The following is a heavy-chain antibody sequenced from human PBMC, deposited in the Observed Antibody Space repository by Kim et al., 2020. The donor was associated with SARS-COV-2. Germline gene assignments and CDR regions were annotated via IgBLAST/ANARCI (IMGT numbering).Heavy chain of an antibody. V-gene: IGHV3-49*03. CDR2: IRSKAYGGTT. Sequence: GGSLRLSCTASGFTFGDYAMSWFRQAPGKGLEWVGFIRSKAYGGTTEYAASVKGRFTISRDDSKSIAYLQMNSLKTEDTAVYYCTRARRRYYYDSSGYYISWGQGTLVTVSS. J-gene: IGHJ4*02. D-gene: IGHD3-22*01. CDR3: TRARRRYYYDSSGYYIS. CDR1: GFTFGDYA.